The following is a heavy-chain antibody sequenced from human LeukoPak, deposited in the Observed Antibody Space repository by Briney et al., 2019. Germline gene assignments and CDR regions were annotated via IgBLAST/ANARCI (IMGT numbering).Heavy chain of an antibody. CDR2: IQQHGSVK. CDR3: ARGSRDNSGYRYYFDY. CDR1: GFTFSSYW. J-gene: IGHJ4*02. Sequence: GGSLRLSCAASGFTFSSYWMSWVRQAPGKGLEWVANIQQHGSVKYYVDSAKGRFTISRDNGENSMFLEMNSLRADDTAVYYCARGSRDNSGYRYYFDYWGQGTLVTVPS. D-gene: IGHD3-22*01. V-gene: IGHV3-7*01.